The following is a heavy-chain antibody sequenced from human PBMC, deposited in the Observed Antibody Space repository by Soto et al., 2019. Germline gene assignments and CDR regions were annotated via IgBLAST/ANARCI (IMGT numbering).Heavy chain of an antibody. V-gene: IGHV3-30-3*01. Sequence: SGGSLRLSCAASGFTFSSYAMHWVRQAPGKGLEWVAVISYDGSNKYYADSVKGRFTISRDNSKNTLYLQMNSLRAEDTAVYYCARDSRIEQLVGNKFDYWGQGTLVTVSS. CDR2: ISYDGSNK. J-gene: IGHJ4*02. CDR3: ARDSRIEQLVGNKFDY. D-gene: IGHD6-6*01. CDR1: GFTFSSYA.